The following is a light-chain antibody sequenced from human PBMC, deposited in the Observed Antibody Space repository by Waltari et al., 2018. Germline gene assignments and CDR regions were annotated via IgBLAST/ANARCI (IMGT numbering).Light chain of an antibody. Sequence: DIQLTQSPSFLSASVGDRVTITCRAIQGISSYLAWYQQKPGKAPKLLIYAASTLQSGVPSRFSGSGSGTEFTLTISSLQPEDFATYYCQHLKSYPITFGQGTRLEIK. CDR1: QGISSY. CDR3: QHLKSYPIT. CDR2: AAS. J-gene: IGKJ5*01. V-gene: IGKV1-9*01.